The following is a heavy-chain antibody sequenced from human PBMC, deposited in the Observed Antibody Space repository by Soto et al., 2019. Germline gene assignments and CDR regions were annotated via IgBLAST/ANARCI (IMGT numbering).Heavy chain of an antibody. V-gene: IGHV2-5*02. J-gene: IGHJ4*02. CDR1: GFSFSVNGVG. CDR3: AHREGYGRRDY. D-gene: IGHD1-1*01. CDR2: IYWDVRK. Sequence: QITLKESGPTLVKTTQTLTLTCTFSGFSFSVNGVGVGWIRQPPGKALEWLALIYWDVRKIYSPSLKSRLTITKNTSKNQVVLTMTNIDPVVTATYCRAHREGYGRRDYWGQGTLVTVSS.